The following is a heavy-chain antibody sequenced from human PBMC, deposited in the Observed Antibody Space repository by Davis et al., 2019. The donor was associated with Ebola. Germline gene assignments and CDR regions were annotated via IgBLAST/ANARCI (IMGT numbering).Heavy chain of an antibody. Sequence: AASVTVSCKASGYTFTNYVIHWVRQAPGQRLEWMGWVSAANGNTKYSQNFQGRVTITRDTSASTAFMELNSLTSEDTAFYYCTRNGRAYGSSWYGWFDLWGQGTLVTVSS. J-gene: IGHJ5*02. V-gene: IGHV1-3*01. CDR2: VSAANGNT. CDR1: GYTFTNYV. D-gene: IGHD3-22*01. CDR3: TRNGRAYGSSWYGWFDL.